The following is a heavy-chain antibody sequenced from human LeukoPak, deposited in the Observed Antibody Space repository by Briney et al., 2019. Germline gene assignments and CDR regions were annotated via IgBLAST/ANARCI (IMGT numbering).Heavy chain of an antibody. Sequence: PSETLSLTCTVSGGSISSYYWSWIRQPPGKGLEWIGYIYYSGSTNYNPSLKSRVTISVDTSKNQFSLKLSSVTAADTAVYYCASMPGSGSYYDPQNWFDPWGQGTLVTVSS. J-gene: IGHJ5*02. D-gene: IGHD3-10*01. V-gene: IGHV4-59*01. CDR3: ASMPGSGSYYDPQNWFDP. CDR2: IYYSGST. CDR1: GGSISSYY.